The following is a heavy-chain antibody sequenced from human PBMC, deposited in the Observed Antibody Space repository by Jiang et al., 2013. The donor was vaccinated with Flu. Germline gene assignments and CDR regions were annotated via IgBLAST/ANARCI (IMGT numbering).Heavy chain of an antibody. V-gene: IGHV1-69*04. CDR1: GGTFSSYT. J-gene: IGHJ5*02. CDR2: IIPILGIA. CDR3: ARDWAAAGIAVSGRNWFDP. Sequence: SGAEVKKPGSSVKVSCKASGGTFSSYTISWVRQAPGQGLEWMGRIIPILGIANYAQKFQGRVTITADKSTSTAYMELSSLRSEDTAVYYCARDWAAAGIAVSGRNWFDPWGQGTLVTVSS. D-gene: IGHD6-13*01.